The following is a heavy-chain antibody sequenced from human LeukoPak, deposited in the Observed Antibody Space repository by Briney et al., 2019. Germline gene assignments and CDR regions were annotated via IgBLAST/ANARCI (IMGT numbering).Heavy chain of an antibody. J-gene: IGHJ6*02. CDR3: ARAPRGESDHASGFYGVDV. Sequence: SEILSLNCTVSGGSISTYYWTWIRQPPGKELEWIGFSHYSGSTNYNPSLKSRVTISVDTSTNQFSLKLNSVTAEDTAIYYCARAPRGESDHASGFYGVDVWGQGTTVTVSS. D-gene: IGHD3-22*01. CDR1: GGSISTYY. V-gene: IGHV4-59*01. CDR2: SHYSGST.